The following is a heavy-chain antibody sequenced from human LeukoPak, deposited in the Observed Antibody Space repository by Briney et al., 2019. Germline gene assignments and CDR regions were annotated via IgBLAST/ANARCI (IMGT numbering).Heavy chain of an antibody. Sequence: PGGSLRLSCAPSGFTFSTYTMNWVRQAPGKGLEWVSSISSSSTYIYYAGSVKGRFTISRDNAKNSLYLQMNSLRAEDTAVYYCARDEVYGEQYYFDYWGQGTLVTVSS. D-gene: IGHD4/OR15-4a*01. J-gene: IGHJ4*02. CDR1: GFTFSTYT. V-gene: IGHV3-21*01. CDR2: ISSSSTYI. CDR3: ARDEVYGEQYYFDY.